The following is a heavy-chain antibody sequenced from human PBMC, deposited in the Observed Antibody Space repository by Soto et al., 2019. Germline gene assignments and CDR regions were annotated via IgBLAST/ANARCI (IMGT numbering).Heavy chain of an antibody. V-gene: IGHV3-21*01. J-gene: IGHJ4*02. CDR1: GFTFSSYS. Sequence: GGSLRLSCAASGFTFSSYSMNWVRQAPGKGLEWVSSISSSSSYIYYADSVKGRFTISRDNAKNSLYLQMNSLRAEDTAVYYCARAYGSSWPFDYWGQGTLVTVSS. CDR2: ISSSSSYI. D-gene: IGHD6-13*01. CDR3: ARAYGSSWPFDY.